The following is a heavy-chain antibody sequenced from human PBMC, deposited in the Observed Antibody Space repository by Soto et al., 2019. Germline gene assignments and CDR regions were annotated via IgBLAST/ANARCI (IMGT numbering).Heavy chain of an antibody. CDR3: AHRTTTVTWWFDP. CDR1: EISLTTSGVG. CDR2: IYWDDDK. V-gene: IGHV2-5*02. D-gene: IGHD4-17*01. J-gene: IGHJ5*02. Sequence: TLDLALSCTISEISLTTSGVGGGWIPQPPGKALEWLALIYWDDDKRYSPSLKSRLTITKDTSKNQVVLTMTNMDPADTATYFCAHRTTTVTWWFDPWGQGTLVTVSS.